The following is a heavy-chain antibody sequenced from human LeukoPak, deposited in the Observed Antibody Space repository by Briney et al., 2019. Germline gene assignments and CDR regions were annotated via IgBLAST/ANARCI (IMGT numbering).Heavy chain of an antibody. CDR1: GVSISSGDYY. Sequence: SETLSLTCTVSGVSISSGDYYWSWIRQPPGKGLEWIGYIYYSRSTYYTPSLRGRVTISVDTSKNQFSLNLSSVTAADTAVYYCARGYSLDYWGQGTLVTVSS. CDR3: ARGYSLDY. V-gene: IGHV4-30-4*01. D-gene: IGHD5-18*01. J-gene: IGHJ4*02. CDR2: IYYSRST.